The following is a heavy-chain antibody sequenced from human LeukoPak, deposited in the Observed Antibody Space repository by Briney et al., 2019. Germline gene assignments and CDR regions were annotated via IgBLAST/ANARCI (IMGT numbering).Heavy chain of an antibody. CDR1: GFTFSSYA. CDR3: AKTGYSGSYFGYFDY. J-gene: IGHJ4*02. Sequence: GGSLRLSCAASGFTFSSYAMSWVRQAPGKGLEWVSGIRGSGGGAHYADSVKGRFTISRDNSKNTLYLQVNSLRAEDTAVYYCAKTGYSGSYFGYFDYWGQGTLVTVSS. CDR2: IRGSGGGA. D-gene: IGHD1-26*01. V-gene: IGHV3-23*01.